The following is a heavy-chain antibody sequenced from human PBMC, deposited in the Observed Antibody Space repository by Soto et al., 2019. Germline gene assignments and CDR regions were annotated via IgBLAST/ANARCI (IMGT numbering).Heavy chain of an antibody. CDR3: ARIKWGLDYYNGMDV. J-gene: IGHJ6*02. CDR1: GYSVSDYF. Sequence: ASVKVSCKASGYSVSDYFIQWVRQAPGQGLEWVAWINPKSAATNYAKKFQGRVSLTWDTSFSTAYMELTRLRPDDTAVYYCARIKWGLDYYNGMDVWGQGTTVTVSS. CDR2: INPKSAAT. D-gene: IGHD1-26*01. V-gene: IGHV1-2*02.